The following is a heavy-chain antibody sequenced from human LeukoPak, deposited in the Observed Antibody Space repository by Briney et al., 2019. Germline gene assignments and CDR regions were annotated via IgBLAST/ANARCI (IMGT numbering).Heavy chain of an antibody. J-gene: IGHJ4*02. V-gene: IGHV1-46*01. CDR1: GYTFTSYF. D-gene: IGHD6-19*01. Sequence: ASVKVSCKASGYTFTSYFMHWVRQAPRQRREWMGRINPSGGSTSYAQKFQGRVTMTRDTSTSMVYMELTSLRSEDTAVYYCARDPEGSGCYFDYWGQGTLVTVSS. CDR3: ARDPEGSGCYFDY. CDR2: INPSGGST.